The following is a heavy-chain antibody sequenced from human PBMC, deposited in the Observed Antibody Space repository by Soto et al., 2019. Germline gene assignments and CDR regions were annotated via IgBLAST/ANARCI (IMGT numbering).Heavy chain of an antibody. V-gene: IGHV3-7*04. CDR1: GLTFSSYW. J-gene: IGHJ6*02. D-gene: IGHD2-2*01. CDR2: IKQDGSEK. Sequence: GGSLRLSCAASGLTFSSYWMSWVRQAPGKGLEWVANIKQDGSEKYYVDSVKGRFTISRDNAKNSLYLQMNSLRAEDTAVYYCARDIVVVPASSFYYYYGMDVWGQGTTVTVSS. CDR3: ARDIVVVPASSFYYYYGMDV.